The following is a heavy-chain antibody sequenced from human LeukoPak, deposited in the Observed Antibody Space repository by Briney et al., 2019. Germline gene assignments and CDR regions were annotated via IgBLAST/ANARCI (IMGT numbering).Heavy chain of an antibody. J-gene: IGHJ4*02. CDR2: IIPILGIA. CDR1: GGTFSSYA. CDR3: ARDPTVVTPTAC. Sequence: SVKVSCKASGGTFSSYAISWVRQAPGQGLEWMGRIIPILGIANYAQKFQGRVTITADKSTSTAYMELSSLRSEDTAVYYCARDPTVVTPTACWGERSLVTVSA. D-gene: IGHD4-23*01. V-gene: IGHV1-69*04.